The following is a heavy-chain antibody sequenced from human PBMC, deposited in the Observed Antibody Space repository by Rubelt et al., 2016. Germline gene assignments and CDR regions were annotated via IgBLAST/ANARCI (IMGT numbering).Heavy chain of an antibody. D-gene: IGHD1-26*01. CDR1: GGSISSSSYY. CDR2: RYYSGST. V-gene: IGHV4-39*01. J-gene: IGHJ6*02. Sequence: QLQLQESGPGLVKPSETLSLTCTVSGGSISSSSYYWGWIRQPPGKGLEWIGSRYYSGSTYYSPSLTSRVTISVDTSKNQVSLNLTSVPDSETAVYYCARRSGSYYYYAMDVWGQGTTVTVSS. CDR3: ARRSGSYYYYAMDV.